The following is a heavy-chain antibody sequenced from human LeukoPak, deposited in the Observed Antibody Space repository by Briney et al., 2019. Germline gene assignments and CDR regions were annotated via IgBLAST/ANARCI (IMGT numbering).Heavy chain of an antibody. J-gene: IGHJ4*02. CDR3: ARVPDTAMVTFYFDY. V-gene: IGHV4-39*01. Sequence: SETLSLTCTVSGGSISSSSYYWGWIRQPPGKGLEWIGSIYYRGSTYYNPSLKSRVTISVDTSKNQFSLKLSSVTAADTAVYYCARVPDTAMVTFYFDYWGQGTLVTVSS. CDR1: GGSISSSSYY. D-gene: IGHD5-18*01. CDR2: IYYRGST.